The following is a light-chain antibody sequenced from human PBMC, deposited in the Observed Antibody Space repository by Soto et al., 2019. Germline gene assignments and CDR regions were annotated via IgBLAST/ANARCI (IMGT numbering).Light chain of an antibody. CDR3: MQGTHWPLT. Sequence: DVVMTQSPLSLPVTLGQSASISCRSSQSLLYSDGNIYLNWFQQRPGQSPRRLIYKVSNRDSGVPDIFSGSGSDTYFRLEISGVEAEDVVVYYCMQGTHWPLTFGGGTKVEIK. J-gene: IGKJ4*01. CDR1: QSLLYSDGNIY. CDR2: KVS. V-gene: IGKV2-30*01.